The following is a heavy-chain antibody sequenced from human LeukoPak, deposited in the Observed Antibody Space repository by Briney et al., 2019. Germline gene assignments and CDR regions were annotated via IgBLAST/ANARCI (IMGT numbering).Heavy chain of an antibody. D-gene: IGHD4-17*01. Sequence: GGSLRLSCAASGFTFSSYSMNWVRKAPGKGLEWVSSISSSSSYIYYADSVKGRFTISRDNAKNSLYLQMNSLRAEDTAVYYCARGRGIRDGDHGRDYWGQGTLVTVSS. J-gene: IGHJ4*02. V-gene: IGHV3-21*01. CDR2: ISSSSSYI. CDR1: GFTFSSYS. CDR3: ARGRGIRDGDHGRDY.